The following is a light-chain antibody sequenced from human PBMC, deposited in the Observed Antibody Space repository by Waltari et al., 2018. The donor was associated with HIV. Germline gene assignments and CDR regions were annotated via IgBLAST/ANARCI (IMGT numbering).Light chain of an antibody. CDR2: RNK. J-gene: IGLJ3*02. Sequence: QSVLTQPPSASGTPGQSVTISCSGSSSNIGSNYVYWYQQLPGTAPKLLIYRNKQRPSGVPDRFSGFKSGTSASLAISGLRSEDEADYYCAAWDDNLSGWVFGGGSKLTIL. CDR3: AAWDDNLSGWV. CDR1: SSNIGSNY. V-gene: IGLV1-47*01.